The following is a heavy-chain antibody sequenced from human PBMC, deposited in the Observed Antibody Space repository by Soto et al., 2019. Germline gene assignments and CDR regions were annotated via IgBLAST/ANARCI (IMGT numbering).Heavy chain of an antibody. V-gene: IGHV1-69*02. Sequence: QVQLVQSGAEVKKPGSSVKVSCKASGGTFSSYTISWVRQAPGQGLEWMGRIIPILGIANYAQKFQGRVTITADKSTSTDYMELSSLRSEDTAVYYCARGRKEWELTDYWGQGTLXTXSS. CDR2: IIPILGIA. D-gene: IGHD1-26*01. J-gene: IGHJ4*02. CDR1: GGTFSSYT. CDR3: ARGRKEWELTDY.